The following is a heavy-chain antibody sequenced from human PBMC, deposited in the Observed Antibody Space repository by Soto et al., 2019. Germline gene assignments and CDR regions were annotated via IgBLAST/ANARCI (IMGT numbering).Heavy chain of an antibody. CDR1: GYIFVNYG. Sequence: QVQLVQSGDEVKKPGASVKVSCKASGYIFVNYGIAWVRQAPGQVLEWMGWISPYTGNTHSATKAQGRLTMTTDTSTSTAYMDLGSLTSDDTAVYYLVMVDNYVTPTPQDVWGQGTTVTVSS. J-gene: IGHJ6*02. CDR3: VMVDNYVTPTPQDV. CDR2: ISPYTGNT. D-gene: IGHD3-16*01. V-gene: IGHV1-18*01.